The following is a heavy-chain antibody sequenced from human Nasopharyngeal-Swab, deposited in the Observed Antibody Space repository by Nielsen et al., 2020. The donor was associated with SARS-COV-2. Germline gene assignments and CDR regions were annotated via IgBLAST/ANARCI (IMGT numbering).Heavy chain of an antibody. Sequence: VRQAPGKGLEWVAVISYDGSNKYYVDSVKGRFTISRDNSKNTLYLQMNSLRAEDTAVYYCARAAAGTYRNWFDPWGQGTLVTVSS. J-gene: IGHJ5*02. D-gene: IGHD6-13*01. CDR3: ARAAAGTYRNWFDP. CDR2: ISYDGSNK. V-gene: IGHV3-30-3*01.